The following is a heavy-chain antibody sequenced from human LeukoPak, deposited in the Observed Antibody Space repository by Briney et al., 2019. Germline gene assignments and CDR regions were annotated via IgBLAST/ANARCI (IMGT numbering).Heavy chain of an antibody. Sequence: GASVKVSCKASGYTFTDYYIHWVRQAPGQGLEWMGWIDPNSGGTNYAQKFQGRVTMTRDTSISTAYMELSRLRSDDTAVYYCARGYDFWSGYLAYYYMDVWGKGTTVTVSS. J-gene: IGHJ6*03. D-gene: IGHD3-3*01. CDR1: GYTFTDYY. V-gene: IGHV1-2*02. CDR2: IDPNSGGT. CDR3: ARGYDFWSGYLAYYYMDV.